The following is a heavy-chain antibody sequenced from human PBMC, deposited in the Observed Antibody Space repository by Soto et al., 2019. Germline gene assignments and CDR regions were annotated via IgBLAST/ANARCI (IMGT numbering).Heavy chain of an antibody. CDR1: GDSGFSFSSYG. V-gene: IGHV3-30*18. J-gene: IGHJ6*02. CDR2: ISYDGANR. Sequence: QVHLVESGGGVVQPGGSLRLSCAASGDSGFSFSSYGIHWVRQAPGKGLEWVSVISYDGANRHFADSVMGRFAVSRDDATHTVYLEMNALRPEDTAVYYCAKDRMVTPYYYGMDVWGQGTAVTVSS. CDR3: AKDRMVTPYYYGMDV. D-gene: IGHD5-18*01.